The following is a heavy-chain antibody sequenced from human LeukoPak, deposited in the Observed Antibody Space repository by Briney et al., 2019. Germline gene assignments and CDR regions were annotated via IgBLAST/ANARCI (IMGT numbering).Heavy chain of an antibody. CDR1: GGSISSGHYY. J-gene: IGHJ5*02. CDR2: IYYSGTT. CDR3: ARADSSSWYPWFDP. D-gene: IGHD6-13*01. V-gene: IGHV4-39*01. Sequence: PSETLSLTCSVSGGSISSGHYYWAWIRQPPGKGLQWIGSIYYSGTTYNNPSLKSRVTISVDTSKNQFSLKLSSVTAADTAVYYCARADSSSWYPWFDPWGQGTLVTVSS.